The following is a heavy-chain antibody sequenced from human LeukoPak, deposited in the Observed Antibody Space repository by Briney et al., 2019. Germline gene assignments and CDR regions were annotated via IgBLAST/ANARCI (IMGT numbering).Heavy chain of an antibody. CDR3: ARGGEYSSSSDFDY. D-gene: IGHD6-6*01. J-gene: IGHJ4*02. Sequence: ASVKVSCKASGGTFSSYAISWVRQAPGQGLEWMGGIIPIFGTANYAQKFQGRVTMTTDTSTSTAYMELRSLRSDDTAVYYCARGGEYSSSSDFDYWGQGTLVTVSS. CDR1: GGTFSSYA. CDR2: IIPIFGTA. V-gene: IGHV1-69*05.